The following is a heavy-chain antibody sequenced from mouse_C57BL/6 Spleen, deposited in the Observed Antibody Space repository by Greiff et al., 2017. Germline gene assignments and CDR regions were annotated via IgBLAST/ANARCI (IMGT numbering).Heavy chain of an antibody. CDR2: IHPNSGST. D-gene: IGHD1-1*01. CDR3: AREYYGRRPGV. Sequence: QVQLKQPGAELVKPGASVKLSCKASGYTFTSYWMHWVKQRPGQGLEWIGMIHPNSGSTNYNEKFKSKATLTVDKSSSTAYMQLSSLTSEDAAVYDCAREYYGRRPGVGGTGNTVNGSS. V-gene: IGHV1-64*01. CDR1: GYTFTSYW. J-gene: IGHJ1*03.